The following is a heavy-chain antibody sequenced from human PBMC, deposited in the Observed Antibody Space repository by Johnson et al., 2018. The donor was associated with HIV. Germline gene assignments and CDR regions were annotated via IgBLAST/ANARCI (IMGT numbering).Heavy chain of an antibody. CDR1: GFTFDDYA. J-gene: IGHJ3*02. D-gene: IGHD2-15*01. CDR3: ARGYCSGGICYPNDAFDI. V-gene: IGHV3-64*01. Sequence: VQVVESGGALVQPGRSLRLTCAASGFTFDDYAMYWVRQAPGKGLEWVSGINGDTTYYARSVQDRFTISRDNSKNTLYLQMDILRAEDMASYYCARGYCSGGICYPNDAFDIWGQGTMVTVSS. CDR2: INGDTT.